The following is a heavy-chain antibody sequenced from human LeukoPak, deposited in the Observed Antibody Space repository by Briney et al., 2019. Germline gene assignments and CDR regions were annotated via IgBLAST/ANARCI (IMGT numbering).Heavy chain of an antibody. CDR1: GYTFTSYD. D-gene: IGHD6-13*01. CDR3: ARIAAAGNRRFNY. V-gene: IGHV1-8*01. Sequence: GSVTVSCKASGYTFTSYDINWVRQAPGQRGEWMRWMNPNSGNTAYAQKFHARITMTTNTSISTAYMELSSLTSEDTAVYYCARIAAAGNRRFNYWGQGTLVTVSS. J-gene: IGHJ4*02. CDR2: MNPNSGNT.